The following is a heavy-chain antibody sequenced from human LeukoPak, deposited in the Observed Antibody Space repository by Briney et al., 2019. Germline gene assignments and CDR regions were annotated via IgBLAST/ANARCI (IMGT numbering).Heavy chain of an antibody. J-gene: IGHJ4*02. CDR2: ISDTGGRT. D-gene: IGHD3-9*01. V-gene: IGHV3-23*01. Sequence: GGSLRLSCAASGXTFSSYAVSWVRQAPGRGLECVSTISDTGGRTYYADSVKGRFTISRDNSKNTLYLQMNSLRAEDTAIYYCAKGTMYYDILDYWGQGTLVTVSS. CDR1: GXTFSSYA. CDR3: AKGTMYYDILDY.